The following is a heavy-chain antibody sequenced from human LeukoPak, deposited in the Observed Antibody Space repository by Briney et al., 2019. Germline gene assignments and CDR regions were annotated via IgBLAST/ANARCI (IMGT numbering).Heavy chain of an antibody. D-gene: IGHD6-19*01. J-gene: IGHJ6*02. CDR2: ISSSSSYI. CDR1: GFTFIRYS. CDR3: ARNIAVGGLSYGMDV. V-gene: IGHV3-21*01. Sequence: GGSLRLSCAASGFTFIRYSMNWVRQAPGKGLEWVSSISSSSSYIYYADSVKGRFTISRDNAKNSLYLQMNSLRAEDTAVYYCARNIAVGGLSYGMDVWGQGTTVTVSS.